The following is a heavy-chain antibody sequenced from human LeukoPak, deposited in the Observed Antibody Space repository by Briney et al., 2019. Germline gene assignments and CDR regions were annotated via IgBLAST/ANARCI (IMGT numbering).Heavy chain of an antibody. J-gene: IGHJ4*02. CDR3: ARGGGLTNFDY. D-gene: IGHD3-10*01. Sequence: SGTLSLTCSVSGVSISRGHWWSWVRQPPGKGLEWIGEIYHSGNTNYSPSLKTRVTISVDRSKNQFSLKLNSVTAADTAVYYCARGGGLTNFDYWGQGTLVTVSS. V-gene: IGHV4-4*02. CDR2: IYHSGNT. CDR1: GVSISRGHW.